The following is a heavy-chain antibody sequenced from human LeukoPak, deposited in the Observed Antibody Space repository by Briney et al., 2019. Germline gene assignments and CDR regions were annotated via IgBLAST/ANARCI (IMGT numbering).Heavy chain of an antibody. Sequence: GRSPRLSCAASGFTFSSYAMHWVRQAPGKGLEWVAVISYDGSNKYYADSVKGRFTISRDNSKNTLYLQMNSLRAEDTAVYYCARSQGSWGQGTLVTVSS. CDR3: ARSQGS. V-gene: IGHV3-30-3*01. CDR2: ISYDGSNK. CDR1: GFTFSSYA. J-gene: IGHJ4*02.